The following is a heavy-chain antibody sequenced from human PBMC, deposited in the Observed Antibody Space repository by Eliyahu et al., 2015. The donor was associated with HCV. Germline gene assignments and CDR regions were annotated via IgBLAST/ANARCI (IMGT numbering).Heavy chain of an antibody. Sequence: QVTLRESGPALVKPTQTLTLTCTFSGFSLSTSGXCVSWIRQPPGKALEWLARIDWDDDKYYSTSLKTRVTISKDISKNQVVLTMTNMDPVDTAIYYCARFLTQGIHDAFDIWGQGTVVTVSS. CDR2: IDWDDDK. V-gene: IGHV2-70*15. CDR1: GFSLSTSGXC. CDR3: ARFLTQGIHDAFDI. J-gene: IGHJ3*02. D-gene: IGHD2-21*01.